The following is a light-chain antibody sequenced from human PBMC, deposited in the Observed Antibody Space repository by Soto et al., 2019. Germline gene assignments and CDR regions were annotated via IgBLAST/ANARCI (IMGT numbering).Light chain of an antibody. V-gene: IGLV2-23*01. CDR3: CSYAGDKTWV. CDR2: EGS. J-gene: IGLJ3*02. Sequence: QSALTQPASVSGSPGQSITISCTGTNRDVGNYNLVSWYQQHPGKAPEIMIYEGSKRPSGVSNRFSGSKSGNTASLTISGLQAEDEADYYCCSYAGDKTWVFGGGTKVTVL. CDR1: NRDVGNYNL.